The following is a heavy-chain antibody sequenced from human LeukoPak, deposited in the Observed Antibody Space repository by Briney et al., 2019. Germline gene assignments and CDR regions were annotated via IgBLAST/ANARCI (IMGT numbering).Heavy chain of an antibody. CDR1: GGSISSSSYY. Sequence: SETLSLTCTVSGGSISSSSYYWGWSRQPPGEGLEWIGTIYYSGSTYYNPSLKSRVTIPVDTSKNQFSLQLSSVTAADTAVYYCGRPLYSSSPPSPFRYWGQGTLVTVSS. CDR3: GRPLYSSSPPSPFRY. CDR2: IYYSGST. V-gene: IGHV4-39*01. J-gene: IGHJ4*02. D-gene: IGHD6-6*01.